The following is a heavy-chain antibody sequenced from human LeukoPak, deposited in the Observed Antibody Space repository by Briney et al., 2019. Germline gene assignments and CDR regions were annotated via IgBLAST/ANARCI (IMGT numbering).Heavy chain of an antibody. CDR3: ARDKYDILTGYPGYSFDY. CDR2: ISSSSSYI. Sequence: NPGGSLRLSSAASGFTFSSYSMNWVRQAPGKGLEWVSSISSSSSYIYYADSVKGRFTISRDNAKNSLYLQMNSLRAEDTAVYYCARDKYDILTGYPGYSFDYWGQGTLVTVSS. CDR1: GFTFSSYS. J-gene: IGHJ4*02. V-gene: IGHV3-21*01. D-gene: IGHD3-9*01.